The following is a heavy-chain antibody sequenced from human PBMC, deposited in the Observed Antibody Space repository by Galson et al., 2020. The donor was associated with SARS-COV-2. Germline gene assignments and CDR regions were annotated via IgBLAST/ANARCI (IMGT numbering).Heavy chain of an antibody. CDR1: GFSFSSHG. D-gene: IGHD3-22*01. V-gene: IGHV3-30*18. Sequence: SCAASGFSFSSHGMHWVRQAPGKGLEWVAVISYDGSSENYADSVKGRFTISRDNSKNTLYLEMNSLRAEDTALYYCAKGGSAGYYYFHYYYMDVWGKGTTVTISS. CDR2: ISYDGSSE. CDR3: AKGGSAGYYYFHYYYMDV. J-gene: IGHJ6*03.